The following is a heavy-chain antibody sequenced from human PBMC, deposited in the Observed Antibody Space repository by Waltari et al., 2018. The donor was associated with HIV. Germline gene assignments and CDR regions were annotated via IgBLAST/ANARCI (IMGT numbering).Heavy chain of an antibody. Sequence: QVQLVQSGAEVKKPGASVKVSCTTSGYTFVDYAIHWVRQPPGQRLEWMGWINTGNGNTKYSQEFQGRVSITRDTSASTVFMELSRLRSEDTALYYCTRDEFSSWSQSGGMDVWGQGTTVTVS. CDR2: INTGNGNT. J-gene: IGHJ6*02. D-gene: IGHD6-13*01. V-gene: IGHV1-3*04. CDR1: GYTFVDYA. CDR3: TRDEFSSWSQSGGMDV.